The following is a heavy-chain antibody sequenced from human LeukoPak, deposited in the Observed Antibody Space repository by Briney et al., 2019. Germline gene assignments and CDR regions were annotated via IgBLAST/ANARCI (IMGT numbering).Heavy chain of an antibody. J-gene: IGHJ4*02. Sequence: GGSLRLSCVASGFTFSSYAMHWVRQAPGKGLEWVAVISYDGSNKYYADSVKGRFTISRDNSKNTLYLQMNSLRVEDTAVYYCARDMTVGSDYWGQGTLVTVSS. V-gene: IGHV3-30-3*01. CDR1: GFTFSSYA. CDR2: ISYDGSNK. CDR3: ARDMTVGSDY. D-gene: IGHD4-23*01.